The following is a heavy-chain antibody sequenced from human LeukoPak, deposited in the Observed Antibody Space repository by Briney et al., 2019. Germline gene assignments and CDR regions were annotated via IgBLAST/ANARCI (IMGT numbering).Heavy chain of an antibody. CDR1: GFTFSSYG. D-gene: IGHD3-22*01. CDR2: IWYDGTNT. V-gene: IGHV3-33*01. Sequence: GGSLRLSCAASGFTFSSYGMHWVRQAPGKGLEWVAVIWYDGTNTYYADSVKGRFTISRDNSKNTLYLQMNSLRAEDTAVYYCARGEYYYDGGYWGQGTLVTVSS. CDR3: ARGEYYYDGGY. J-gene: IGHJ4*02.